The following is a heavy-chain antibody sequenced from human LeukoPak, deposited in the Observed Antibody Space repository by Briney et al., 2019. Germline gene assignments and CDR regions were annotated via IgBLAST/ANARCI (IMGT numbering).Heavy chain of an antibody. V-gene: IGHV4-30-4*08. Sequence: PSETLSLTCTVSGGSISSGDYYWSWIRKPPGRARGWIGYIYYSGSTYYNPSLKSRVTISVDTSKNQFSLKLSSVTAADTAVYYCARASPYYYDSSGYYRYWGQGTLVTVSS. CDR3: ARASPYYYDSSGYYRY. CDR2: IYYSGST. D-gene: IGHD3-22*01. J-gene: IGHJ4*02. CDR1: GGSISSGDYY.